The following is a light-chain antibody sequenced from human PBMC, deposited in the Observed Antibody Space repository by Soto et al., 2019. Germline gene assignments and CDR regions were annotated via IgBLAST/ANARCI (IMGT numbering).Light chain of an antibody. V-gene: IGKV3-15*01. CDR1: QSVGRV. J-gene: IGKJ3*01. CDR2: GAS. CDR3: QQYNTGPPT. Sequence: EIVMTHSPATLSVSPGEGATLSCRASQSVGRVLAWYQQKPGQAPRLLIYGASTRATGIPARFTGSGSGTEFTLAIHSLQSEGFAVYCCQQYNTGPPTFGPGTTVDIK.